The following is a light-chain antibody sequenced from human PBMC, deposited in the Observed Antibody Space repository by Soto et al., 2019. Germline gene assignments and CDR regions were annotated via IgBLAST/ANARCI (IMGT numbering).Light chain of an antibody. CDR3: QQRNIWPPVT. J-gene: IGKJ5*01. CDR1: QSVSSN. V-gene: IGKV3-15*01. CDR2: GAS. Sequence: EVVMTQSPATLSVSPGERATLSCRASQSVSSNLAWYQQKPGQAPRLLIYGASTRATSVPARFSGSGSGTEFTLTISSLQSEDFAVYYCQQRNIWPPVTFGQGTRLEIK.